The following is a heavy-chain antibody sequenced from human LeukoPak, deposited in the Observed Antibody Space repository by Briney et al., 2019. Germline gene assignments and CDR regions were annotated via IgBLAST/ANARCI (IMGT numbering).Heavy chain of an antibody. J-gene: IGHJ4*02. CDR3: ARAVDYGDFYPSPFDY. CDR1: GFTVSSNY. Sequence: PGGSLRLSCAASGFTVSSNYMSWVRQAPGKGLEWVSVIYSGGSTYYADSVKGSFTISRDNSKNTLYLQMNSLRAEDTAVYYCARAVDYGDFYPSPFDYWGQGTLVTVSS. V-gene: IGHV3-66*01. CDR2: IYSGGST. D-gene: IGHD4-17*01.